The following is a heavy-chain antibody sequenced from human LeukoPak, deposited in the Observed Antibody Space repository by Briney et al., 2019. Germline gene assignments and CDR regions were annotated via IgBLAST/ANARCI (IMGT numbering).Heavy chain of an antibody. CDR3: ARVGPNSGSYSGGLDY. D-gene: IGHD1-26*01. V-gene: IGHV1-46*01. CDR2: INPSGGSP. CDR1: GYTFTSHY. Sequence: ASVKVSCKASGYTFTSHYMQWVRQAPGQGLEWMGIINPSGGSPNYAQQFQGRVAMTRDTSTSTVYMELSSLAFEDTAVYYCARVGPNSGSYSGGLDYWGQGTLVTVSS. J-gene: IGHJ4*02.